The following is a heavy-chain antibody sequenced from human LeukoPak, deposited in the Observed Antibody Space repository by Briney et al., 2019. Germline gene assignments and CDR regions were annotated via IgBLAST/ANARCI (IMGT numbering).Heavy chain of an antibody. CDR2: IYHSGST. V-gene: IGHV4-4*02. CDR1: GGSISSSSW. Sequence: SETLSLTCAVSGGSISSSSWWSWVRQPPGKGLEWIGEIYHSGSTNYNPSLKSRVTISVDKSKNQFSLKLSSVTAADTAVYYCARDLFDSSGYYYFDYWGQGTMVTVSS. J-gene: IGHJ4*02. D-gene: IGHD3-22*01. CDR3: ARDLFDSSGYYYFDY.